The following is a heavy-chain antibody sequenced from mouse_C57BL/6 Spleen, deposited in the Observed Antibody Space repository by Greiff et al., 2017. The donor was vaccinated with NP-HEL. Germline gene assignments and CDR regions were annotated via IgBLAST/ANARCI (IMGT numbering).Heavy chain of an antibody. Sequence: DVKLVESGGDLVKPGGSLKLSCAASGFTFSSYGMSWVRQTPDKRLEWVATISSGGSYTYYPDSVKGRFTISRDNAKNTLYLQMSSLKSEDTAMYYCAREEGNPFFDYWGQGTTLTVSS. CDR3: AREEGNPFFDY. V-gene: IGHV5-6*02. J-gene: IGHJ2*01. CDR1: GFTFSSYG. CDR2: ISSGGSYT. D-gene: IGHD2-1*01.